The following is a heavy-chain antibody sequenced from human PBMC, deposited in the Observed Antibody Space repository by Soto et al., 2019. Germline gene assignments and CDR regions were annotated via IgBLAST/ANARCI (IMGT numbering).Heavy chain of an antibody. J-gene: IGHJ5*02. CDR1: GFTFSSYA. V-gene: IGHV3-23*01. Sequence: EVPLLESGGGLVQPGGSLRLSCAASGFTFSSYAMSWVRQAPGKGLEWVSAISGSGGSTYYADSVKGRFTISRDNSKNTLYLQMNSLRAEDTAVYYCAKLGKKWLVRHWFDPWGQGTLVTVSS. CDR2: ISGSGGST. CDR3: AKLGKKWLVRHWFDP. D-gene: IGHD6-19*01.